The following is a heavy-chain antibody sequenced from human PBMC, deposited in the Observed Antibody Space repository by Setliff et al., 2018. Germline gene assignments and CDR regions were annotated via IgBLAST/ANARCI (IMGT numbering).Heavy chain of an antibody. Sequence: PGESLKISCQASGYSFHSYWIGWVRQMPGKGLEWMGIIYPSDSDTRYNPSFQGQVTISADKSINTAYLQWSSLKASDTAMYYCARQPKVDSSGLKCLDYWGQGTLVTVSS. J-gene: IGHJ4*02. CDR3: ARQPKVDSSGLKCLDY. CDR2: IYPSDSDT. CDR1: GYSFHSYW. V-gene: IGHV5-51*01. D-gene: IGHD6-19*01.